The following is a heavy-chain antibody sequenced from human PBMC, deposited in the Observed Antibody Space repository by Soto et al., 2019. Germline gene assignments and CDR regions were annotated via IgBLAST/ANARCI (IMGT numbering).Heavy chain of an antibody. CDR1: GYTFTSYG. V-gene: IGHV1-18*01. CDR3: ARDWLGIDY. Sequence: QVQLVQSGAGVKKPGASVKVSCKASGYTFTSYGISWVRQAPGQGLEWMGWINPYNGNTNYAQTLQGRVTMTTDTSTNTAYMELRSLRSDATAVYYCARDWLGIDYWGQGTLVTVSS. CDR2: INPYNGNT. J-gene: IGHJ4*02. D-gene: IGHD3-10*01.